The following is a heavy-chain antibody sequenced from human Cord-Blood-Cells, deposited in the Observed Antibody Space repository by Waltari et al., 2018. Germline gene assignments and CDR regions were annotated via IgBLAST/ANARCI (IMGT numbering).Heavy chain of an antibody. CDR1: GFTVSSNY. J-gene: IGHJ5*02. D-gene: IGHD6-6*01. V-gene: IGHV3-53*01. CDR2: IYSGGST. CDR3: ARAIAARS. Sequence: EVQLVESGGGLIQPGGSLRLSCAASGFTVSSNYMSWVRQAPGKGLEWVSVIYSGGSTYYAESVKGRFTISRENSKNTLYLQMNSRRAEDTAVYYCARAIAARSWGQGTLVTVSS.